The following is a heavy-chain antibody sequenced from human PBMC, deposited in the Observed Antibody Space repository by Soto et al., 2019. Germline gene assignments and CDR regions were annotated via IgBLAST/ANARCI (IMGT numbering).Heavy chain of an antibody. J-gene: IGHJ4*02. CDR3: EKATYSYGVLDY. V-gene: IGHV3-23*01. CDR1: GFTFSSYA. CDR2: ISGSGGST. D-gene: IGHD5-18*01. Sequence: EVQLLESGGGLVQPGGALRLSCAASGFTFSSYAMSWVRQAPGKGLEWVSAISGSGGSTYYADSVKGRFTISRDNSKNTLYLQMNSLRAEDTAVYYCEKATYSYGVLDYWGQGTLVTVSS.